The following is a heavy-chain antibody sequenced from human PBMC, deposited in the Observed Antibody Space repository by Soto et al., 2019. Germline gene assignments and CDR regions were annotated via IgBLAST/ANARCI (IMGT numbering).Heavy chain of an antibody. V-gene: IGHV5-51*01. J-gene: IGHJ3*01. CDR1: GNNSTSYR. Sequence: EALKISCKGSGNNSTSYRICWMRQMPWKGLEWMEIIYPGDSDTRYSPSFQGQVTISADKSISTAYLQWSSLKASDTAMYYCAIQLRQRAPSASVFCDQTIFVTV. CDR2: IYPGDSDT. D-gene: IGHD5-18*01. CDR3: AIQLRQRAPSASVF.